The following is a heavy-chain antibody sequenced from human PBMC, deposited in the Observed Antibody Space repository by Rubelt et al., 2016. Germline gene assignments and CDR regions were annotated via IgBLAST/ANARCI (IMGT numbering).Heavy chain of an antibody. V-gene: IGHV4-59*11. CDR1: GGSISDHY. J-gene: IGHJ5*02. D-gene: IGHD6-19*01. Sequence: QVQLRESGPGLVKPSETLSLTCTVSGGSISDHYWSWIRQPPGEGLEWIAYIHDSGTANYNPALKVRATSYVDTSKGQFSLKLRCVSAADTAVYYCVRGGASGRYGWLDPWGQGTLVTVSS. CDR2: IHDSGTA. CDR3: VRGGASGRYGWLDP.